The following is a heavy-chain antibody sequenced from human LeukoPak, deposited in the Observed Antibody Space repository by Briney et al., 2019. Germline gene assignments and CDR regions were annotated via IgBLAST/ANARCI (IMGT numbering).Heavy chain of an antibody. CDR2: IWYDGSNK. Sequence: GGSLRLSRAASGFTFSSYGMHWVRQAPGKGLEWVAVIWYDGSNKYYADSVKGRFTISRDNSKTTLYLQMNSLRAEDTAVYYCAKDGAAAIWPYYMDVWGKGTTVTVSS. D-gene: IGHD2-2*01. CDR3: AKDGAAAIWPYYMDV. V-gene: IGHV3-33*06. CDR1: GFTFSSYG. J-gene: IGHJ6*03.